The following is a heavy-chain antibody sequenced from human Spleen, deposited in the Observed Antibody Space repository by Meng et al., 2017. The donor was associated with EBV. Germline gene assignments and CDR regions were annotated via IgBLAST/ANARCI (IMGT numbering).Heavy chain of an antibody. J-gene: IGHJ4*02. D-gene: IGHD2-15*01. CDR1: GFIVSSNH. Sequence: EVQLVESGGGLLQPGGSLRLSCAASGFIVSSNHMSWIRQAPGKGLEWVSTLYSGDSAYYADSVKGRFTISRDNSKNTLYLHVNSLRAEDTAVYYCVREDCSGGSCYYVYWGQGTLVTVSS. CDR3: VREDCSGGSCYYVY. CDR2: LYSGDSA. V-gene: IGHV3-53*01.